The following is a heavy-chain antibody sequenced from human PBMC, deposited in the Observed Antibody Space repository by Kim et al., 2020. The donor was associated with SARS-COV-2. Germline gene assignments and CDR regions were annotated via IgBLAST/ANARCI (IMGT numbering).Heavy chain of an antibody. V-gene: IGHV3-23*01. D-gene: IGHD3-22*01. CDR1: GFTFSSYA. J-gene: IGHJ4*02. Sequence: GGSLRLSCAASGFTFSSYAMGWVRQAPGKGLEWVSAISGSGGSTYYADSVKGRFTISRDNSKNTLYLQMNSLRAEDTAVYYCAKVEVGTYYYDSSGYSDYWGQGTLVTVSS. CDR3: AKVEVGTYYYDSSGYSDY. CDR2: ISGSGGST.